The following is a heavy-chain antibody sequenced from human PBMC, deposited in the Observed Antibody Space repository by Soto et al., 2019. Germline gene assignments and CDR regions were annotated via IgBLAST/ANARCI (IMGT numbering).Heavy chain of an antibody. CDR2: INHSGST. CDR1: GGSFSGYY. J-gene: IGHJ4*02. V-gene: IGHV4-34*01. D-gene: IGHD2-15*01. Sequence: SETLSLTCAVYGGSFSGYYWSWIRQPPGKGLEWIGEINHSGSTNYNPSLKSRVTISVDTSKNQFSLKLSSVTAADTAVYYCARGYCSGGSCYFIFDYWGQGTLVTV. CDR3: ARGYCSGGSCYFIFDY.